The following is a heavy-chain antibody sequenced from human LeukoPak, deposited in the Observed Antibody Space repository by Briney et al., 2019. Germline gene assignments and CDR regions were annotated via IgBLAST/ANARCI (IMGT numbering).Heavy chain of an antibody. CDR1: GFTFSDYG. CDR3: AKEDSSYYFDN. J-gene: IGHJ4*02. D-gene: IGHD2-21*01. CDR2: VSRDGRSK. Sequence: GGSLRLSCAASGFTFSDYGMHWVRQAPGKGPEWVAIVSRDGRSKYYADSVKGRFTTSRDNSKNMLDLQMNSLRAEDTAVYHCAKEDSSYYFDNWGQGTLVTVSS. V-gene: IGHV3-30*18.